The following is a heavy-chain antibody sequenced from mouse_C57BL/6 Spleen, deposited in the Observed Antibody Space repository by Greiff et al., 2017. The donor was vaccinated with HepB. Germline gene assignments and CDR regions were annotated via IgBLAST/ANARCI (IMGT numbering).Heavy chain of an antibody. V-gene: IGHV2-9-1*01. J-gene: IGHJ4*01. CDR1: GFSLTSYA. D-gene: IGHD3-2*02. CDR3: ATAQATGYYAMDY. Sequence: VKLVESGPGLVAPSQSLSITCTVSGFSLTSYAISWVRQPPGKGLEWLGVKWTGGGTNYNSALKSRLSISKDNSKSQVFLKMNSLQTDDTARYYCATAQATGYYAMDYWGQGTSVTVSS. CDR2: KWTGGGT.